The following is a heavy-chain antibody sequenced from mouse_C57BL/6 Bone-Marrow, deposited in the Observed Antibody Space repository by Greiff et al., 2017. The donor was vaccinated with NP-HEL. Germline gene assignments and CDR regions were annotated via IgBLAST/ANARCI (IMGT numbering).Heavy chain of an antibody. V-gene: IGHV1-5*01. CDR1: GYTFTSYW. J-gene: IGHJ2*01. Sequence: EVQLQQSGTVLARPGASVKMSCKTSGYTFTSYWMHWVKQRPGQGLEWIGAIYPGNSDTSYNQKFKGKAKLTAVTSASTAYMELSSLTNEDSAVYYCTHGSSYGDFDYWGQGTTLTVSS. CDR2: IYPGNSDT. D-gene: IGHD1-1*01. CDR3: THGSSYGDFDY.